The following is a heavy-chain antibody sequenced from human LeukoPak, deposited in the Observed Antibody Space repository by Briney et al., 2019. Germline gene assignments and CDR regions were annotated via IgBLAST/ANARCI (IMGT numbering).Heavy chain of an antibody. CDR3: ARRVGSGYSPFDY. D-gene: IGHD3-22*01. CDR2: INPSGGST. CDR1: GYTFTSYY. Sequence: GASVKVSCKASGYTFTSYYMHWVRQAPGQGLEWMGIINPSGGSTSYAQKFQGRVTMTTDTSTSTAYMELRSLRSDDTAVYYCARRVGSGYSPFDYWGQGTLVTVSS. V-gene: IGHV1-46*01. J-gene: IGHJ4*02.